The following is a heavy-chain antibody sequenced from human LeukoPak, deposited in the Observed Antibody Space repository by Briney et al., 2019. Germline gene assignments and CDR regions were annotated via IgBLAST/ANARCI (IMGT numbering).Heavy chain of an antibody. J-gene: IGHJ4*02. Sequence: GGSLRLSCTASGFTFDDYAVSWVHQAPGKGLEWVGFIRSKAYGGTTEYAASVKGRFTISRDDSKSIAYLQMHSLKAEDTAVYYCTRDLNPYSSSWYITWYWGQGTLVTVSS. CDR2: IRSKAYGGTT. CDR3: TRDLNPYSSSWYITWY. D-gene: IGHD6-13*01. CDR1: GFTFDDYA. V-gene: IGHV3-49*04.